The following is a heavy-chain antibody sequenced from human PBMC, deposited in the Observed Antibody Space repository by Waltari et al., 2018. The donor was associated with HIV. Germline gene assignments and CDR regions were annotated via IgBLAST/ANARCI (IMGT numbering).Heavy chain of an antibody. CDR1: GFTISSYG. CDR2: ISYDGSNK. CDR3: AKDRLSVVPHGMDV. D-gene: IGHD2-2*01. V-gene: IGHV3-30*18. Sequence: QVQLLESGGGVVQPGRSLRLSCAASGFTISSYGMHWVRRAPGKGLGWVAVISYDGSNKYYADSVKGRFTISRDNSKNTLYLQMNSLRAEDTAVYYCAKDRLSVVPHGMDVWGQGTTVTVSS. J-gene: IGHJ6*02.